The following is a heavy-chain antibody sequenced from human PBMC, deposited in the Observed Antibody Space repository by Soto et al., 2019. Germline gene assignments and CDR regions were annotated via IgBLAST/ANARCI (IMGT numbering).Heavy chain of an antibody. CDR3: AREHYYYDSSGYYSALDY. V-gene: IGHV4-30-4*08. J-gene: IGHJ4*02. CDR1: CGSINSGGYY. CDR2: IYYSGST. Sequence: SEPLSLTCTVSCGSINSGGYYWNWIRQHPGKGLEWIGYIYYSGSTYYNPSLKSRVTISVDTSKNQFSLKLSSVTAADTAVYYCAREHYYYDSSGYYSALDYWGQGTLVTVSS. D-gene: IGHD3-22*01.